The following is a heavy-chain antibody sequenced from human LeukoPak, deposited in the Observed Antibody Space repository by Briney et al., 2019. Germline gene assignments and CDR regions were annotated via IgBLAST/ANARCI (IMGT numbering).Heavy chain of an antibody. D-gene: IGHD2-2*01. CDR1: GGSISSYY. CDR3: ARRVAVRGSYYFDY. CDR2: IYYSGTT. Sequence: SETLSLTCTVSGGSISSYYWTWIRQPPGQGLEWIGYIYYSGTTKYNPSLKSRVTLSLDTSKNQFSLRLNSVTAADTAVYYCARRVAVRGSYYFDYWSQGTLVTVSS. V-gene: IGHV4-59*08. J-gene: IGHJ4*02.